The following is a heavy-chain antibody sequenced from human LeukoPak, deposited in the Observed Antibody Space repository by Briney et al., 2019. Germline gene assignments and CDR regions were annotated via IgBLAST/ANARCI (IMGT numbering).Heavy chain of an antibody. J-gene: IGHJ5*02. V-gene: IGHV3-74*01. CDR3: ARSASGYDS. CDR1: GFPFSGYW. Sequence: GGSLRLSCAASGFPFSGYWLHWVRQAPGKGLVWVSRIDDDGAGTSYADSVKGRFTISRDNAKNTLYLQMNSLRVEDTAVYYCARSASGYDSWGQGTLVTVSS. D-gene: IGHD5-12*01. CDR2: IDDDGAGT.